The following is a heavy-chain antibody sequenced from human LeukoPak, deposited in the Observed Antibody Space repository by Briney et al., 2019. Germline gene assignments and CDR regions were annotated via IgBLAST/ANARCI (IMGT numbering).Heavy chain of an antibody. V-gene: IGHV3-23*01. Sequence: GGSLRLSCAASGFTLSSYAMSWVRQTPGKGLEWVSAISDTGNTYHADSVKGRFTISRDSSKNTLFLQMNRLRPEDAAVYYCAKAPVTTCRGAFCYPFDYWGLGTLVTVSS. CDR3: AKAPVTTCRGAFCYPFDY. D-gene: IGHD2-15*01. J-gene: IGHJ4*02. CDR1: GFTLSSYA. CDR2: ISDTGNT.